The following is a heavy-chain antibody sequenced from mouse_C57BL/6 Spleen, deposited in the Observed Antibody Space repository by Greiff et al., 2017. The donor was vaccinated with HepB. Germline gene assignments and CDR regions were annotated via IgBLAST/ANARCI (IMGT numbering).Heavy chain of an antibody. J-gene: IGHJ2*01. V-gene: IGHV1-39*01. Sequence: EVQVVESGPELVKPGASVKISCKASGYSFTDYNMNWVKQSNGKSLEWIGVINPNYGTTSYNQKFKGKATLTVDQSSSTAYMQLNSLTSEDSAVYYCARGGIITFYFDYWGQGTTLTVSS. CDR2: INPNYGTT. CDR1: GYSFTDYN. CDR3: ARGGIITFYFDY. D-gene: IGHD1-1*01.